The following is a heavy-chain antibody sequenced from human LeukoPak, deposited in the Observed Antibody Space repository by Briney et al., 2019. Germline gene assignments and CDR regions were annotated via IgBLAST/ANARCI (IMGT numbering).Heavy chain of an antibody. J-gene: IGHJ5*02. CDR1: GGSFSGYY. CDR2: INHSGST. D-gene: IGHD6-6*01. V-gene: IGHV4-34*01. Sequence: SETLSLTCAVYGGSFSGYYWSWIRQPPGKGLEWIGEINHSGSTNYNPSLKSRVTISVDTSKNQFSLKLSSVTAADTAVYYCARGRGYSSSLVRGWFDPWGQGTLVTVSS. CDR3: ARGRGYSSSLVRGWFDP.